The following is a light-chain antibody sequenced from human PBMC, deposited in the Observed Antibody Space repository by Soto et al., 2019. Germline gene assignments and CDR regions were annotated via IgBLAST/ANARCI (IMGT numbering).Light chain of an antibody. CDR3: SSYSGSNNFGV. CDR2: EVT. Sequence: QSVLTQPPSASGAPGQSVTSSCTGTSSDIGGYNYVSWYQQHPGKAPKLMIYEVTKRPSGVPDRFSGSKSGNTASLTVSGLQADDEADYYCSSYSGSNNFGVFGTGTKVTVL. J-gene: IGLJ1*01. CDR1: SSDIGGYNY. V-gene: IGLV2-8*01.